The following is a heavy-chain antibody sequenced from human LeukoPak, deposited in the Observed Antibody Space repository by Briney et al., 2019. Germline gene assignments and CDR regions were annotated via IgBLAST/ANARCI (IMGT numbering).Heavy chain of an antibody. J-gene: IGHJ4*02. D-gene: IGHD1-26*01. CDR1: GFAFSSCA. Sequence: GGSLRFSCAASGFAFSSCAMSWGRQSPGKGLEWVSAFSGSGGRTYYADSVKGRFTISRDNPKNTLYLQMNSLRAENTAVYYCAKDSAANYWGQGTLVTVSS. CDR3: AKDSAANY. V-gene: IGHV3-23*01. CDR2: FSGSGGRT.